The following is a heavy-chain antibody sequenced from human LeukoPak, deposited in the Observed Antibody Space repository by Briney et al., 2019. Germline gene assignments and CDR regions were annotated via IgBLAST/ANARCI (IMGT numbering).Heavy chain of an antibody. V-gene: IGHV3-21*01. J-gene: IGHJ3*02. CDR3: AKDTLRSGELSGAFDI. D-gene: IGHD3-16*02. CDR2: ISSSSSYI. CDR1: GFTFSSYS. Sequence: GGSLRLSCAASGFTFSSYSMNWVRQAPGKGLEWVSSISSSSSYIYYADSMKGRFTISRDNAKKSLYLQMNSLRAEDTAVYYCAKDTLRSGELSGAFDIWGQGTMVTVSS.